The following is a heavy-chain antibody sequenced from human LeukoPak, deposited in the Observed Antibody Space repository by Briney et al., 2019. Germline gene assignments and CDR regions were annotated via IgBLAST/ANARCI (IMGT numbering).Heavy chain of an antibody. CDR1: GYTFIGYY. V-gene: IGHV1-2*02. D-gene: IGHD2-15*01. CDR2: INPHTGGT. Sequence: ASVKVSCKASGYTFIGYYMRWVRQAPGQGLEWMGWINPHTGGTNYAQKFQGRVTMTRDTSISTAYMELSGLTSDDTAAYYCARPYCSGGSCHDYFDYWGQGTLVTVSS. CDR3: ARPYCSGGSCHDYFDY. J-gene: IGHJ4*02.